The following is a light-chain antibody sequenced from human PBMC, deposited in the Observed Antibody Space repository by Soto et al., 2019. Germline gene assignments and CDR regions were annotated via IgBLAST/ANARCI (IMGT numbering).Light chain of an antibody. CDR1: QSVSNY. CDR2: DTS. CDR3: QQSYSIPRT. V-gene: IGKV3-11*01. J-gene: IGKJ2*01. Sequence: EIVLTQSPAILSLSPGERATLSCRASQSVSNYLAWYQQKSGQAPRLLIYDTSNRATGIPARFSGSGSGTDFTLTISSLEPEDFATYYCQQSYSIPRTFGQGTKVDIK.